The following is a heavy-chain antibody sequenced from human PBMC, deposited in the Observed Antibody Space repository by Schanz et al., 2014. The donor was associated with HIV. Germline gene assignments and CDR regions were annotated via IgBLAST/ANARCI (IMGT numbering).Heavy chain of an antibody. D-gene: IGHD4-17*01. Sequence: QVQLQEWGAGPLKPSETLSLTCAVSGGSVSGHYWSWIRQPPGKGLEWIAEINHSGSTTYNPSLKSRITISIDPSKNHFSLNLTSVTAADTAVYYCARGGLRWHPEWLDYWGQGTLVTVSS. CDR3: ARGGLRWHPEWLDY. J-gene: IGHJ4*02. V-gene: IGHV4-34*01. CDR2: INHSGST. CDR1: GGSVSGHY.